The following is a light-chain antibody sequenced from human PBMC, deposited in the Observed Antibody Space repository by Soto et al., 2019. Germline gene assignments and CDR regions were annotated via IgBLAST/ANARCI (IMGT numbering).Light chain of an antibody. V-gene: IGKV1-39*01. CDR3: QQYYNTPQT. CDR1: QSISSY. J-gene: IGKJ1*01. Sequence: DIQMTQSPSSLSASLGDVVTITCRASQSISSYLNWYQQKPGKAPKLLIYAASSLQSGVPSRFSGSGSGADFTLTISSLQAEDVAVYYCQQYYNTPQTFGQGTKVDIK. CDR2: AAS.